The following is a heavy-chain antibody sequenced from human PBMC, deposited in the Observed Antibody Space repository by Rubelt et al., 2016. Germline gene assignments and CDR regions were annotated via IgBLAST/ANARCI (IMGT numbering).Heavy chain of an antibody. CDR3: ARARESSSLYGVDD. D-gene: IGHD6-13*01. CDR2: IHNSGST. J-gene: IGHJ4*01. V-gene: IGHV4-39*07. Sequence: QLQLQESGPGLVKPSETLSLTCTVSGGSISSSSYYWGWIRQPPGKGLEWIGRIHNSGSTNCNPSLRSQVTMSADTTRNQVSVKLSPGSAADTAVEHCARARESSSLYGVDDWGHGSLVTVSS. CDR1: GGSISSSSYY.